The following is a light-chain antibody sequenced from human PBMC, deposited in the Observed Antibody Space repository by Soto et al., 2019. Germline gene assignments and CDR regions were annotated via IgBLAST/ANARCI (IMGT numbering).Light chain of an antibody. Sequence: QSVLTQPASVSGSPGQSITISCTGTNSDVGGYNYVSWYQQHPGKAPKLMIYEVSNRPSGVSNRFSGSKSGNTASLTISGLQAEDEADYYCSSYTTSIPLVVFGGRTQLTVL. CDR1: NSDVGGYNY. V-gene: IGLV2-14*01. CDR3: SSYTTSIPLVV. CDR2: EVS. J-gene: IGLJ2*01.